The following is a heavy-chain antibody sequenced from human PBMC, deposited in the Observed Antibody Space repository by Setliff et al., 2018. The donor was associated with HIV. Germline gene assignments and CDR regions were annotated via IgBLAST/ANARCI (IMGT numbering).Heavy chain of an antibody. D-gene: IGHD2-21*02. CDR2: IYHSGSI. J-gene: IGHJ2*01. CDR1: AYSISSGYY. Sequence: PSETLSLTCAVSAYSISSGYYWGWIRQPPGKGLEWIGSIYHSGSIYYNPSLKSRVTISVDTSKNQFSLKLSSVTAADTAVYYSARHDGTYCGGDCYLLGYFDLWGRGTLVTVSS. V-gene: IGHV4-38-2*01. CDR3: ARHDGTYCGGDCYLLGYFDL.